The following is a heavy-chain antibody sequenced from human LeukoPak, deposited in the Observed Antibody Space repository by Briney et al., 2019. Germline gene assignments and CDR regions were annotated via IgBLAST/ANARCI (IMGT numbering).Heavy chain of an antibody. V-gene: IGHV4-59*11. CDR2: IYYSGST. J-gene: IGHJ6*03. CDR1: GGSISSHY. Sequence: SETLSLTCTVSGGSISSHYWSWIRQPPGKGLEWIGYIYYSGSTNYNPSLKSRVTISVDTSKNQFSLKLSSVTAADTAVYYCARESRSSSWYNYYYYYMDVWGKGTTVTVSS. D-gene: IGHD6-13*01. CDR3: ARESRSSSWYNYYYYYMDV.